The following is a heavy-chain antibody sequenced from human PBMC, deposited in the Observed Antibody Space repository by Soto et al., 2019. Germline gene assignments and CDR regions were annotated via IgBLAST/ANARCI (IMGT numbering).Heavy chain of an antibody. CDR2: ISYDGSNK. CDR1: GFTFGSYA. Sequence: GGSLRLSCAASGFTFGSYAMHWVRQAPGKGLEWVAVISYDGSNKYYADTVKGRFTISRDNSKNTLYLQMNSLRAEDTAVYYCARDANGMDVWGQGTTVTVSS. J-gene: IGHJ6*02. CDR3: ARDANGMDV. V-gene: IGHV3-30-3*01.